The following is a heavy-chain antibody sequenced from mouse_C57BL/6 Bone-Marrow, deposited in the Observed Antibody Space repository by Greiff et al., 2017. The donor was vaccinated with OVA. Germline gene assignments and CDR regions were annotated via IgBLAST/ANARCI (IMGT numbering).Heavy chain of an antibody. Sequence: EVQLQQSVAELVRPGASVKLSCTASGFNIKNTYMHWVKQRPEQGLEWIGRIDPANDNTKYAPKFQGKATMTADTSSNTSYLQLSSRSSEDTAVYCCARGNCGSSFYAMDYWGQGTSGTVSA. CDR2: IDPANDNT. V-gene: IGHV14-3*01. D-gene: IGHD1-1*01. CDR3: ARGNCGSSFYAMDY. J-gene: IGHJ4*01. CDR1: GFNIKNTY.